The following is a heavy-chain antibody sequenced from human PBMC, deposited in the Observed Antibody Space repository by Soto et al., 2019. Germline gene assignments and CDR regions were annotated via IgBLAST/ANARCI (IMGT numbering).Heavy chain of an antibody. D-gene: IGHD1-1*01. Sequence: PGGSLRLSCTASGFIFSSYTMSWVRQAPGKGLEWVSFISRTGDSIYYADSVKGRFTISRDNSKNTLYLQMNSLRAEDTAVYYCAKRATGTYFDYWGQGTLVTVSS. CDR2: ISRTGDSI. CDR3: AKRATGTYFDY. V-gene: IGHV3-23*01. CDR1: GFIFSSYT. J-gene: IGHJ4*02.